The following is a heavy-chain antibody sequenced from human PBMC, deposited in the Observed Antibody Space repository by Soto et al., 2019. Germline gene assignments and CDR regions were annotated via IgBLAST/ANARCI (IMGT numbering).Heavy chain of an antibody. D-gene: IGHD3-16*02. J-gene: IGHJ4*02. CDR3: ARSAISPYGGLIGPFDY. CDR1: GYTFTAYA. V-gene: IGHV1-3*05. Sequence: QVHLVQSGGEEKKPGASVKVSCEASGYTFTAYAMHWLRQAPGQRLEWMAWINPGNGNTKYSQNFLGRASITRDTSASTAYLELGSLRAEDTAVYYCARSAISPYGGLIGPFDYWGQGNLVTVSS. CDR2: INPGNGNT.